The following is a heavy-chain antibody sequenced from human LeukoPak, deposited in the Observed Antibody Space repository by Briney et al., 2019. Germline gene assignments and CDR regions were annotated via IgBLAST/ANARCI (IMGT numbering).Heavy chain of an antibody. CDR2: ISSSSSYI. V-gene: IGHV3-21*01. Sequence: GGSLRLSCAASGFTFSSYSMNWVRQAPGKGLEWVSSISSSSSYIYYADSVKGRFTISRDNAKNSLYLQMNSLRAEDTAVYYCARDRRWVYGYVWGSYRYTGYYFDYWGQGTLVTVSS. CDR1: GFTFSSYS. CDR3: ARDRRWVYGYVWGSYRYTGYYFDY. J-gene: IGHJ4*02. D-gene: IGHD3-16*02.